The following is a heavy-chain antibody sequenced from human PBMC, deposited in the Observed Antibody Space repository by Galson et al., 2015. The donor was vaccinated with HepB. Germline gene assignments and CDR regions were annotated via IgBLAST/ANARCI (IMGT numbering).Heavy chain of an antibody. J-gene: IGHJ4*02. CDR2: ISWNSGSI. D-gene: IGHD3-3*01. V-gene: IGHV3-9*01. Sequence: SLRLSCAASGFTFDDYAMHWVRQAPGKGLEWVSGISWNSGSIGYADSVKGRFTISRDNAKNSLYMQMNSLRPEDTALYHCAKARDKSGAEVSRWGQGTLVTVSS. CDR1: GFTFDDYA. CDR3: AKARDKSGAEVSR.